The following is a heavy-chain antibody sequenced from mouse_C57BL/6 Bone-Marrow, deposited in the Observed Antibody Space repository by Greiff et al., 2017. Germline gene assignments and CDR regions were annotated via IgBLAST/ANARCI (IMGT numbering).Heavy chain of an antibody. Sequence: QVQLKQPGAELVIPGASVKLSCKASGYTFTSYWMHWVKQRPGQGLEWIGEIDPSDSYTNYNQKFKGQYTLTLDKSSSTAYMQLSSLTSEGSAVYYCASSGTGFAYCGQGTLVTVSA. V-gene: IGHV1-69*01. D-gene: IGHD4-1*01. CDR1: GYTFTSYW. J-gene: IGHJ3*01. CDR2: IDPSDSYT. CDR3: ASSGTGFAY.